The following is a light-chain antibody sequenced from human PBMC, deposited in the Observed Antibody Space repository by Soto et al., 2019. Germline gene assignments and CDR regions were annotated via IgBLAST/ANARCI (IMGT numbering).Light chain of an antibody. CDR1: NSNIGNNY. CDR2: DNT. J-gene: IGLJ2*01. Sequence: QSVLTHPPSVSAAPGQKGTISCSGSNSNIGNNYVSWYLHLPGTAPKLLIYDNTKRPSGIPDRFSGSKSGTSATLGITGLQTGDEAHYYCATWDASLSAGLFGGGTKLTVL. CDR3: ATWDASLSAGL. V-gene: IGLV1-51*01.